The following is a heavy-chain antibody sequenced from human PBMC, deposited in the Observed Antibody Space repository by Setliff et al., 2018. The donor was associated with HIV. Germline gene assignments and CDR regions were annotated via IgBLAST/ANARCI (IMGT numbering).Heavy chain of an antibody. D-gene: IGHD6-19*01. V-gene: IGHV4-39*07. Sequence: LSLTCTVSGGSITRTPYYWGWIRQPPGKGLEWIGSIHPTGHINYNPSYKSRVTVSLDTSKIQFSLKLNSVTAADTGVYYCAAFDSGRDVWGQGTLVTVSS. CDR3: AAFDSGRDV. CDR2: IHPTGHI. CDR1: GGSITRTPYY. J-gene: IGHJ4*02.